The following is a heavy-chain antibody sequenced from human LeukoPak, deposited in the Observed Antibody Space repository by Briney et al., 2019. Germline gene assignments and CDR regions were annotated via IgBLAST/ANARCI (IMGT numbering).Heavy chain of an antibody. D-gene: IGHD3-22*01. CDR1: GYTFTGYY. CDR3: ARGYDSSGSYDY. V-gene: IGHV1-2*02. J-gene: IGHJ4*02. CDR2: INPNTGAT. Sequence: ASVKVSCKPSGYTFTGYYLHWVRQAPGQGLEWMGWINPNTGATIYAEKFQGRVTMTRDTSIDTAYMEMRSLRSDDTAVYYCARGYDSSGSYDYWGQGTLVTVSS.